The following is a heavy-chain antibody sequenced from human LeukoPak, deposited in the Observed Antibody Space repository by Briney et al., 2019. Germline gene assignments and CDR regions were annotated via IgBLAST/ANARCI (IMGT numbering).Heavy chain of an antibody. D-gene: IGHD7-27*01. Sequence: SETLSLTCTVSGGSISSYYWTWLRQPPGKGLEWIGYIYYSGNTNYNPSLKSRVTISVDTSKNQFSLKLSSVTAADTAVYYCARDLGREGWFDPWGQGTLVTVSS. CDR1: GGSISSYY. J-gene: IGHJ5*02. V-gene: IGHV4-59*12. CDR3: ARDLGREGWFDP. CDR2: IYYSGNT.